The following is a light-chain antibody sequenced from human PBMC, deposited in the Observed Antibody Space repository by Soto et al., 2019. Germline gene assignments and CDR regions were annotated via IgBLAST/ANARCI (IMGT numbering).Light chain of an antibody. V-gene: IGLV2-23*01. Sequence: QSLLTQPASVAWSAGQSITISCTGTSTDGGNYDLVSSYQQHPGKDPSLMTYEDTTRPSRVTYRPSGSKSGTTASLAISGLHAEDEADYYCCSYAGSSTYVFGTGTKVTVL. CDR3: CSYAGSSTYV. CDR2: EDT. CDR1: STDGGNYDL. J-gene: IGLJ1*01.